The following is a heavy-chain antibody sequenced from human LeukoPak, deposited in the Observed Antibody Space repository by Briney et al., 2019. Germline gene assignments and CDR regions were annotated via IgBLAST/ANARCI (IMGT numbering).Heavy chain of an antibody. CDR2: ISYDGSNK. D-gene: IGHD5-18*01. CDR3: AKDRRGYSYGGIDY. CDR1: GFTFSSYG. J-gene: IGHJ4*02. Sequence: GRSMRLSCAASGFTFSSYGMHWARQAPGKGLEWVAVISYDGSNKYYADSVKGRFTISRDNSKNTLYLQMNSLRAEDTAVYYCAKDRRGYSYGGIDYWGQGTLVTVSS. V-gene: IGHV3-30*18.